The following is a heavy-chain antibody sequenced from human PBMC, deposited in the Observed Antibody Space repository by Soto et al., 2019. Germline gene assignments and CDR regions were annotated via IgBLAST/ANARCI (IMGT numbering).Heavy chain of an antibody. CDR1: GGSFSGYY. Sequence: QVHLQQWGAGLLKPSENLSLTCVVYGGSFSGYYWTWIRQVPGKGLEWIGEINHSASTNYNPSLKSRVTISEDTSKNQFSLKLNSVTAADTAVYFWARGGGRGGDSDAFDIWGQGTMVTVSS. CDR2: INHSAST. D-gene: IGHD2-21*02. V-gene: IGHV4-34*01. J-gene: IGHJ3*02. CDR3: ARGGGRGGDSDAFDI.